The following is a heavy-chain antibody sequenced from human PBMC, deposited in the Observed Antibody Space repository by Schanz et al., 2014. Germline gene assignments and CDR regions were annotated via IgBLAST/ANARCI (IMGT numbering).Heavy chain of an antibody. V-gene: IGHV1-46*01. CDR1: GYTFTSDS. Sequence: QVQLVQSGAEVKKPGASVKVSCKASGYTFTSDSMHWVRQAPGQGLEWMGMINPSGGSTTYAQKFQGRVTMTRDTSTSTVYMELSSLRSEDTAVYYCARLGTGMAVAGSVIDSYYYYMDVWGEGTTVTGSS. CDR3: ARLGTGMAVAGSVIDSYYYYMDV. J-gene: IGHJ6*03. CDR2: INPSGGST. D-gene: IGHD6-19*01.